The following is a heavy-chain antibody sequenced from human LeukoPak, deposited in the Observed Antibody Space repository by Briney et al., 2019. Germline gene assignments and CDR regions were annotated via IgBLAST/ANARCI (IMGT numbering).Heavy chain of an antibody. V-gene: IGHV1-18*01. CDR3: ARVGNDGSGTFHY. CDR1: GYTFSSYG. D-gene: IGHD3-10*01. CDR2: IGAYNGKT. J-gene: IGHJ4*02. Sequence: ASVKVSCKASGYTFSSYGITWVRQAPGQGLQWMAWIGAYNGKTNYAQKLQGRVRMTTDTSTSTAYMELRNLTSDDTAVYYYARVGNDGSGTFHYWGQGTLVTVSS.